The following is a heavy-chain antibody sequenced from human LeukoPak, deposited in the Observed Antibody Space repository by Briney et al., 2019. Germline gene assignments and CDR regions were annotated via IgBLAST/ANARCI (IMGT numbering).Heavy chain of an antibody. Sequence: SETLSLTCAVSGGSVNGYYWSWIRQPPGKGLEWIGYIYYSGSTNYTPSLKSRVTISVDTSKNQFSLKLSSVTAAGTAVYHCARAGGYNYPFDYWGHGTLVTVSS. CDR1: GGSVNGYY. CDR3: ARAGGYNYPFDY. CDR2: IYYSGST. D-gene: IGHD5-24*01. V-gene: IGHV4-59*02. J-gene: IGHJ4*01.